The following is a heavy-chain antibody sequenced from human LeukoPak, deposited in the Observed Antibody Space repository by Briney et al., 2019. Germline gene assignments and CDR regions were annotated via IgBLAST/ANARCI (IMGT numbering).Heavy chain of an antibody. J-gene: IGHJ3*02. D-gene: IGHD2-2*01. CDR2: IDPSDSCT. CDR3: ARGGAVERYCSSTSCYWVDAFDI. V-gene: IGHV5-10-1*01. Sequence: GESLKISCKGSGYSFTSYWISWVRQMPGKGLEWMGRIDPSDSCTNYSPSFQGHVTISADKSISTAYLQWSSLKASDTAMYYCARGGAVERYCSSTSCYWVDAFDIWGQGTMVTVSS. CDR1: GYSFTSYW.